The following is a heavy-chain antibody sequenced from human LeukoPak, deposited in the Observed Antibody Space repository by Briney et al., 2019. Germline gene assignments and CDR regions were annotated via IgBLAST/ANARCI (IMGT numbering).Heavy chain of an antibody. D-gene: IGHD3-10*01. CDR3: AKESYASGSYYNEFDY. V-gene: IGHV3-23*01. CDR2: IGVSAGST. Sequence: GGSLRLSCAASGFTFSSDAMSWVRQAPGKGLEWVSGIGVSAGSTYYADSVKGRFTISRDNSKNTLYLQMNSLRAEDTAVYYCAKESYASGSYYNEFDYWGQGTLVTVSS. CDR1: GFTFSSDA. J-gene: IGHJ4*02.